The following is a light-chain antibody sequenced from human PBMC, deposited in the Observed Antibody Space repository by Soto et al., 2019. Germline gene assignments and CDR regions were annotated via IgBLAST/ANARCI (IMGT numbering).Light chain of an antibody. CDR2: DVS. Sequence: QSALTQPASVSGSPGQSITISCTGTSSDVGGYNYVSWYQQHPGKAPKLMIYDVSNRSSGVYSRFSGSKSGNTASLTISGLQAEEEADYYCSSYTSSSTVVFGGGTKVTVL. V-gene: IGLV2-14*01. J-gene: IGLJ2*01. CDR1: SSDVGGYNY. CDR3: SSYTSSSTVV.